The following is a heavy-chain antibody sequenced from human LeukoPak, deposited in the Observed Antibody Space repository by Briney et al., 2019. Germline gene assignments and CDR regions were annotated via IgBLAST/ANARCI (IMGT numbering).Heavy chain of an antibody. Sequence: GGSLRLSCSASGFTVSNNYRTWVRQAPGKGLEWVSVIYSGTTAYYAGSVKGRFTISRDNSKNTLYLQMNSLRPDDTAVYYCARLGQGLDRGVQNAFDIWGHGTMVIVSS. J-gene: IGHJ3*02. V-gene: IGHV3-53*01. CDR2: IYSGTTA. CDR1: GFTVSNNY. D-gene: IGHD3-10*01. CDR3: ARLGQGLDRGVQNAFDI.